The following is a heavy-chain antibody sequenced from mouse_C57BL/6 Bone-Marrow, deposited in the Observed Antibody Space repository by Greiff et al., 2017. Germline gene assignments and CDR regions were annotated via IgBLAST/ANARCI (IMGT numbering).Heavy chain of an antibody. V-gene: IGHV3-6*01. D-gene: IGHD2-1*01. CDR2: ISYDGSN. Sequence: ESGPGLVKPSQSLSLTCSVTGYSITSGYYWNWIRQFPGNKLEWMGYISYDGSNNYNPSLKNRISITRDPSKNQFFLKLNSVTTEDTATYYCAREGDLLRDYWGQGTTLTVSS. J-gene: IGHJ2*01. CDR1: GYSITSGYY. CDR3: AREGDLLRDY.